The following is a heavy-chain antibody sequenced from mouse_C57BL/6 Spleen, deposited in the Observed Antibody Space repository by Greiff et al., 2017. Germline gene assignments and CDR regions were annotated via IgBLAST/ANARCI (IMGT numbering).Heavy chain of an antibody. D-gene: IGHD2-3*01. CDR1: GFTFSDYG. Sequence: EVQLMEPGGGLVKPGASLKLSCAASGFTFSDYGMHWVRQAPEKGLEWVAYISSGSSTIYYADTVKGRFTISRDNAKNTLFLQMTSLRSEDTAMYYGARDGYYVGYFEVWGTGTTVTVSS. J-gene: IGHJ1*03. V-gene: IGHV5-17*01. CDR2: ISSGSSTI. CDR3: ARDGYYVGYFEV.